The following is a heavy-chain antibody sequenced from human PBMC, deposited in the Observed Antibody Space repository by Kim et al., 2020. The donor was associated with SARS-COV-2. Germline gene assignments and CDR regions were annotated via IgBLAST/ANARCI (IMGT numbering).Heavy chain of an antibody. J-gene: IGHJ5*02. Sequence: GGSLRLSCAASGFTFSSYWMSWVRQAPGKGLEWVANIKQDGSEKYYVDSVKGRFTISRDNAKNSLYLQMNSLRAEDTAVYYCARGSHVLRYFDWSLDLDPWGQGTLVTVSS. CDR2: IKQDGSEK. D-gene: IGHD3-9*01. V-gene: IGHV3-7*03. CDR1: GFTFSSYW. CDR3: ARGSHVLRYFDWSLDLDP.